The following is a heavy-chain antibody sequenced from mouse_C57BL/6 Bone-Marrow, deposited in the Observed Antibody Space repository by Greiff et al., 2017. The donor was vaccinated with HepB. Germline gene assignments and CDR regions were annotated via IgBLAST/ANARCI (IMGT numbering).Heavy chain of an antibody. CDR3: ARRGYYYGSSTDYYAMDY. CDR1: GFTFSDYG. D-gene: IGHD1-1*01. V-gene: IGHV5-15*01. J-gene: IGHJ4*01. Sequence: EVKLMESGGGLVQPGGSLKLSCAASGFTFSDYGMAWVRQAPRKGPEWVAFISNLAYSIYYADTVTGRFTIYRENAKNTLYLEMSSLRSEDTAMYYCARRGYYYGSSTDYYAMDYWGQGTSVTVSS. CDR2: ISNLAYSI.